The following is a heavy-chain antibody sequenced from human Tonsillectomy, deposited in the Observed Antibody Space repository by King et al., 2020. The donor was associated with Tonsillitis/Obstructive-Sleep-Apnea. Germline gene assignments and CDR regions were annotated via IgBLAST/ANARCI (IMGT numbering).Heavy chain of an antibody. CDR3: AHYCSGGSCYFDWFDP. CDR1: GFSLSTSVLG. CDR2: IYWDDDK. Sequence: ITLKESGPTLVKPTQTLTLTCTFSGFSLSTSVLGVGWIRQPPGKALEWLALIYWDDDKCYSPSLKGRLTITKDTSKNQVVLTLTNMDPVDTATYYCAHYCSGGSCYFDWFDPWGQGTLVTVSS. J-gene: IGHJ5*02. D-gene: IGHD2-15*01. V-gene: IGHV2-5*02.